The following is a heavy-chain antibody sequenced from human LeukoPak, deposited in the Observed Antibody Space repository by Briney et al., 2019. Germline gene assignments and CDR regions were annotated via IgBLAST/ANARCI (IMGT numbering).Heavy chain of an antibody. Sequence: PGGSLRLSCAASEFTFSSYAMSWVRQAPGKGLEWVSAISYSGGTTYYADSVKGRFTISRDDSKNTLYLQMNSLRAEDTAVYYCANRGYNYGLDAFDIWGQGTMVTVSS. CDR2: ISYSGGTT. CDR3: ANRGYNYGLDAFDI. CDR1: EFTFSSYA. J-gene: IGHJ3*02. D-gene: IGHD5-18*01. V-gene: IGHV3-23*01.